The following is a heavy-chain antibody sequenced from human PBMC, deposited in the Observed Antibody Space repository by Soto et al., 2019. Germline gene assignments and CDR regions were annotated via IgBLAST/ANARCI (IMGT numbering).Heavy chain of an antibody. Sequence: GGSLRLSCAASGFTFSSYSMNWVRQAPGKGLEWVSSISSSSSSYIYYADSVKGRFTISRDNAKNSLYLQMKSLRAEDTAVYYCARDLEYCSRTSCYTGTIDYWGQGTLVTVSS. CDR3: ARDLEYCSRTSCYTGTIDY. D-gene: IGHD2-2*02. CDR2: ISSSSSSYI. CDR1: GFTFSSYS. J-gene: IGHJ4*02. V-gene: IGHV3-21*01.